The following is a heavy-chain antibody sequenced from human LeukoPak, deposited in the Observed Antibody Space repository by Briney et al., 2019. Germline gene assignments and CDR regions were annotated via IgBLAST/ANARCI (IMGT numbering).Heavy chain of an antibody. J-gene: IGHJ4*02. V-gene: IGHV3-53*01. CDR3: ASGYGSGSYYNEEDY. CDR2: IYSGGST. Sequence: GGSLRLSCAASGFTVSSNYMSWVRQAPGKGLEWVSVIYSGGSTYYADSVKGRFTISRDNSKNTLYLQMNSLRAEDTAVYYCASGYGSGSYYNEEDYWGQGTLVTVSS. CDR1: GFTVSSNY. D-gene: IGHD3-10*01.